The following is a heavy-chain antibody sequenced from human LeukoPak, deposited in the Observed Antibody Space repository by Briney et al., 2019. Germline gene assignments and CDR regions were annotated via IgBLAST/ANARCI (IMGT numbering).Heavy chain of an antibody. CDR3: ATNWGSGYYYYYYMDV. V-gene: IGHV4-39*01. J-gene: IGHJ6*03. CDR2: IYYSGST. D-gene: IGHD7-27*01. Sequence: SETLSLTCTVSGGSISSSSYYWGWIRQPPGKGLEWIGSIYYSGSTYYNPSLKSRVTISVDTSKNQFSLKLSSVTAADTAVYYCATNWGSGYYYYYYMDVWGKGTTVTVSS. CDR1: GGSISSSSYY.